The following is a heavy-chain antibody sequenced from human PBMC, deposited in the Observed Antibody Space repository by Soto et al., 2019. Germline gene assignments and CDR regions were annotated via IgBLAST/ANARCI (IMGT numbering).Heavy chain of an antibody. J-gene: IGHJ4*02. CDR1: GGSISSGGYY. Sequence: SETLSLTCTVSGGSISSGGYYWSWIRQHPGKGLEWIGYIYYSGSTYYNPSLKSRVTISVDTSKNQFSLKLSSVTAADTAVYYCARERLDTYYYDSSGPLWGQGTLVTVS. D-gene: IGHD3-22*01. V-gene: IGHV4-31*03. CDR2: IYYSGST. CDR3: ARERLDTYYYDSSGPL.